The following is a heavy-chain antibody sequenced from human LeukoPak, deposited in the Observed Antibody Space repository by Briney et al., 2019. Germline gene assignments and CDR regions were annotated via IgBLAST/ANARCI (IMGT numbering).Heavy chain of an antibody. D-gene: IGHD4-11*01. Sequence: GESLEISCKGSGYNFTSYWIGWVRQVPGKGLEWMGSIYPGDSDTRYSPSFQGQVTISADKSISTAYLQWSSLKASDTAMYYCARLKQSGYYYYGMDVWGQGTTVTVSS. J-gene: IGHJ6*02. V-gene: IGHV5-51*01. CDR1: GYNFTSYW. CDR3: ARLKQSGYYYYGMDV. CDR2: IYPGDSDT.